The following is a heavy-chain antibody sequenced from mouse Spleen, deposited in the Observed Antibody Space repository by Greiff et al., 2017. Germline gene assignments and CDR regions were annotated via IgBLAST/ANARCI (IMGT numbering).Heavy chain of an antibody. V-gene: IGHV1-50*01. Sequence: VQLQQPGAELVKPGASVKLSCKASGYTFTSYWMQWVKQRPGQGLEWIGEIDPSDSYTNYNQKFKGKATLTVDTSSSTAYMQLSSLTSEDSAVYYCARPLDYDRAWFAYWGQGTLVTVSA. CDR3: ARPLDYDRAWFAY. CDR1: GYTFTSYW. J-gene: IGHJ3*01. D-gene: IGHD2-4*01. CDR2: IDPSDSYT.